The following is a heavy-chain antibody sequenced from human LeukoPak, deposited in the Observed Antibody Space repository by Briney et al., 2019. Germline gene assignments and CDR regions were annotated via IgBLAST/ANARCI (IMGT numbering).Heavy chain of an antibody. J-gene: IGHJ4*02. V-gene: IGHV3-15*05. D-gene: IGHD3-3*01. CDR1: GFSVINAW. Sequence: GGPLRLSCAASGFSVINAWMSWVRQAPGQGLEWVGRIKSRADGGTTGYAAPVEGRFSISRDDSENTLYLQMNSLQIDDTALYYCLIFPGRWGQGTLVTVSS. CDR2: IKSRADGGTT. CDR3: LIFPGR.